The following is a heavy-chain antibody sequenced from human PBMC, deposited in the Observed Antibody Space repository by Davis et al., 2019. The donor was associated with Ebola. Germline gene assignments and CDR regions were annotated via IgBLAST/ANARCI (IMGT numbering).Heavy chain of an antibody. CDR2: ISGSGST. CDR3: AKGSLYGSRSITAGMDV. J-gene: IGHJ6*02. D-gene: IGHD4-17*01. V-gene: IGHV3-23*01. CDR1: GFTFTSYS. Sequence: PGGSLRLSCVASGFTFTSYSMTWVRQAPGKGLEWVSGISGSGSTYYADSVKGRFTFSRDNSKNTLYLQMNSLRAEDTAVYYCAKGSLYGSRSITAGMDVWGQGTTVTVSS.